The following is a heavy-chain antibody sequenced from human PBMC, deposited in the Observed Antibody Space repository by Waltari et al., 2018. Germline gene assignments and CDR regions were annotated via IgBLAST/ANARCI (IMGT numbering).Heavy chain of an antibody. CDR3: ARLAPRTYRSPVPGRHYYYGMDV. V-gene: IGHV3-74*01. D-gene: IGHD3-10*01. CDR1: GVRLSNYW. Sequence: EEQMLEYGGGLVKPGDSRRRSGAGPGVRLSNYWMNWVSQDTGKGLVWVARISDDETSISYADSVKGRFTISRDNAKNTVYLQMKRLRVEDTAVYYCARLAPRTYRSPVPGRHYYYGMDVWGQGTTVTVSS. J-gene: IGHJ6*02. CDR2: ISDDETSI.